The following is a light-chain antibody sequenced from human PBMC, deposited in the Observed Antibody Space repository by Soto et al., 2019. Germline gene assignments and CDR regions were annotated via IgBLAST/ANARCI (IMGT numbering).Light chain of an antibody. Sequence: EVLMTQSPGTLSVSPGERVTLSCRASQGVNINLAWYQQKPGQPPRLLIDGASGRAIGIPARFSGSGSGTDFTLTITSLQSEDSAVYFCQQYYKWPLTFGGGTKVEIK. CDR2: GAS. J-gene: IGKJ4*01. CDR3: QQYYKWPLT. CDR1: QGVNIN. V-gene: IGKV3D-15*01.